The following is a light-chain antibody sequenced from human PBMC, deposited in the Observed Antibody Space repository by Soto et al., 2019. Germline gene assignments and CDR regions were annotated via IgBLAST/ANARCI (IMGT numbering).Light chain of an antibody. CDR2: DAS. J-gene: IGKJ5*01. CDR1: QSVSSY. Sequence: EIVLTQSPATLSLSPGERATLSFSSSQSVSSYLAWYQQKPGLAPRLLIYDASSRATGIPDRFSGSGSGTDFTLTISRLEPEGFAVYYCQQRQYWPPITFGQGTRLEIK. CDR3: QQRQYWPPIT. V-gene: IGKV3-11*01.